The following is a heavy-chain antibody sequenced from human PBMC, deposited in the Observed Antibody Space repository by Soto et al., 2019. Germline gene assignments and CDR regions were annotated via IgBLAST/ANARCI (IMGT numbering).Heavy chain of an antibody. CDR2: IYYSGST. V-gene: IGHV4-61*08. D-gene: IGHD2-15*01. CDR1: GGSISSGGYY. Sequence: SETLSLTCTVSGGSISSGGYYWSWIRQHPGKGLEWIGYIYYSGSTNYNPSLKSRVTMSVDTSKDQFSLKLSSVTAADTAVYYCARERLSCPGGSCYCYFDYWGQGILVSVS. J-gene: IGHJ4*02. CDR3: ARERLSCPGGSCYCYFDY.